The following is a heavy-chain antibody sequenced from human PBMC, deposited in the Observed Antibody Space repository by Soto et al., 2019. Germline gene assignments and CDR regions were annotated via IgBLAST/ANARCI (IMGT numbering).Heavy chain of an antibody. CDR2: ISAYNGNT. CDR1: GYTFTSYG. D-gene: IGHD6-19*01. J-gene: IGHJ6*02. V-gene: IGHV1-18*01. CDR3: ARERYIAVAGDGYYYYYGMDV. Sequence: ASVKVSCKASGYTFTSYGISWVRQAPGQGLEWMGWISAYNGNTNYAQKLQGRVTMTTDTSTSPAYMELRSLRSDDTAVYYCARERYIAVAGDGYYYYYGMDVWGQGTTVTVSS.